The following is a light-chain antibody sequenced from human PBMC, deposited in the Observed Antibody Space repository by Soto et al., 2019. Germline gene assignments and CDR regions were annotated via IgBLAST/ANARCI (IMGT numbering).Light chain of an antibody. CDR2: GAS. J-gene: IGKJ5*01. CDR3: QQYSSSPRT. Sequence: EIVLTQSPGTLSLSPGQRATLSCRASQSVSSSYLAWYQQKPGQAPRLLIYGASSRATGIPGRFSGGGSGTDFTLTISRLEPEDFAVYHCQQYSSSPRTFGQGTRLEIK. CDR1: QSVSSSY. V-gene: IGKV3-20*01.